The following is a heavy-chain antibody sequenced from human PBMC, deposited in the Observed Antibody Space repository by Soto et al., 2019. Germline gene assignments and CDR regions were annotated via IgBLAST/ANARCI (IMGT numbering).Heavy chain of an antibody. D-gene: IGHD6-13*01. CDR1: GFSLSDYW. CDR2: INPDASET. Sequence: GSLRLSCVVSGFSLSDYWMTWVRQAPGKGLEFLATINPDASETYYADSVKGRFTISRDNSKNTLYLQMNSLRAEDTAVYYCAKDQGSSWYEIDYWGQGTLVTVSS. V-gene: IGHV3-7*03. J-gene: IGHJ4*02. CDR3: AKDQGSSWYEIDY.